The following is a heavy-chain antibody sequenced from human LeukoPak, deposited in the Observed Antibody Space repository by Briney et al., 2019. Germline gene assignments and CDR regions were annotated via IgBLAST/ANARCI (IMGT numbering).Heavy chain of an antibody. CDR1: GGSFSGYY. CDR2: INHSGST. D-gene: IGHD6-13*01. J-gene: IGHJ4*02. V-gene: IGHV4-34*01. CDR3: ARAQYSSSLDY. Sequence: SETLSLTCAVYGGSFSGYYWSWIRQPPGKGLEWIGEINHSGSTNYNPSLKSRVTISVDTSKNQFSLKLSSVTAADTAVYYCARAQYSSSLDYWGQGTLVTVSS.